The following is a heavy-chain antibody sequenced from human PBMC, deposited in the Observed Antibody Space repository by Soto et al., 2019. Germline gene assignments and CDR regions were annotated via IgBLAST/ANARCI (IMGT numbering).Heavy chain of an antibody. CDR3: ARDYDSSGYYYPFEY. Sequence: SETLSLTCTVSGGSISSGGYSWSWIRQHPGKGLEWIGYIYYSGSTYYNPSLKSRVTISVDTSKNQFSLKLSSVTAADTAVYYCARDYDSSGYYYPFEYWGQGTLVTVSS. J-gene: IGHJ4*02. D-gene: IGHD3-22*01. CDR1: GGSISSGGYS. CDR2: IYYSGST. V-gene: IGHV4-31*03.